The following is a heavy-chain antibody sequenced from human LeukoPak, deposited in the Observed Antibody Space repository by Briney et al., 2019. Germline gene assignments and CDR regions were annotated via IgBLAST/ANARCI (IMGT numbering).Heavy chain of an antibody. CDR3: ARVLKRGAALAGAVPFAGD. V-gene: IGHV1-18*01. CDR2: ISAYNGNT. Sequence: ASVKVSCKASGYTFTSYGISWVRQAPGQGLEWMGWISAYNGNTNYAQKLQGRVTMTTDTSTSTAYMELRSLRSDDTAVYYCARVLKRGAALAGAVPFAGDWGQGTLVTVSS. D-gene: IGHD6-19*01. CDR1: GYTFTSYG. J-gene: IGHJ4*02.